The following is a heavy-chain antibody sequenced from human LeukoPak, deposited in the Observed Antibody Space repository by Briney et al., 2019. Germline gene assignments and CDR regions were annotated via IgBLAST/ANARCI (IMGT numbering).Heavy chain of an antibody. CDR2: ISGSGGST. J-gene: IGHJ4*02. D-gene: IGHD3-10*01. Sequence: GGSLRLSCAASGFTFSSYAMSWVRQAPGKGLEWVSAISGSGGSTYYADSVKGRFTISRDNSKNTLYLQMNSLRAEDTAVYYCAYPSGWFGEFLDYWGQGTLVTVSS. CDR1: GFTFSSYA. V-gene: IGHV3-23*01. CDR3: AYPSGWFGEFLDY.